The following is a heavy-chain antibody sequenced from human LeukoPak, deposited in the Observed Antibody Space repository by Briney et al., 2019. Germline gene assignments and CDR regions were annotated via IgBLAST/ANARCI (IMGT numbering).Heavy chain of an antibody. D-gene: IGHD3-22*01. CDR2: IYYSGST. CDR1: GGSISSSSYY. CDR3: AGGSLIQHYYDSSGYYF. Sequence: PSETLSLTCTISGGSISSSSYYWGWIRQPPGKGLEWIGSIYYSGSTYYNPSLKSRVTISVDTSKNQFSLKLSSVTAADTAVYYCAGGSLIQHYYDSSGYYFWGQGTLVTVSS. V-gene: IGHV4-39*01. J-gene: IGHJ4*02.